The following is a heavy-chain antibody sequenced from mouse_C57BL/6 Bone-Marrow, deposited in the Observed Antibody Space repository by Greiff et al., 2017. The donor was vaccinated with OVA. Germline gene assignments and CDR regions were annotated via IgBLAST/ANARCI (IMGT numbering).Heavy chain of an antibody. J-gene: IGHJ2*01. CDR2: ISDGGSYT. Sequence: EVKLMESGGGLVKPGGSLKLSCAASGFTFSSYAMSWVRQTPEKKLEWVATISDGGSYTYYPDNVKGRFTISRDNAKNNLYLQMSHLKSEDTAMYYCAIYYGNFDYWGQGTTLTVSS. D-gene: IGHD2-1*01. CDR1: GFTFSSYA. CDR3: AIYYGNFDY. V-gene: IGHV5-4*03.